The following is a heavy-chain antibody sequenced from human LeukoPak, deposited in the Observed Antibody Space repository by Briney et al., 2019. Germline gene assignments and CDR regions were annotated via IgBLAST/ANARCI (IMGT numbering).Heavy chain of an antibody. CDR3: AKGYRNHLLILLDS. J-gene: IGHJ5*01. CDR2: IRYDGNNK. V-gene: IGHV3-30*02. CDR1: GFSFSSYP. Sequence: PGGSLRLSCAASGFSFSSYPMHWVRRAPGKGLEWVAFIRYDGNNKYYADSVKGRLTITRDNSKNTLYLQMNSLRAADTAVYYCAKGYRNHLLILLDSWGQGTLVTVSS. D-gene: IGHD3-16*01.